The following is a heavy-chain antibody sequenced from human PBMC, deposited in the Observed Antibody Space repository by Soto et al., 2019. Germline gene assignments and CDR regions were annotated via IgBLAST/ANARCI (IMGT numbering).Heavy chain of an antibody. CDR1: GGSISGGGYS. J-gene: IGHJ5*02. CDR3: ARDSGWFDP. D-gene: IGHD3-10*01. Sequence: SETLSLTCAVSGGSISGGGYSWSWIRQPPGKGLEWIGYIYHSGSTYYNPSLKSQVTISVDRSKNQSSLKLSSVTAADTAVYYCARDSGWFDPWGQGTLVTVSS. V-gene: IGHV4-30-2*01. CDR2: IYHSGST.